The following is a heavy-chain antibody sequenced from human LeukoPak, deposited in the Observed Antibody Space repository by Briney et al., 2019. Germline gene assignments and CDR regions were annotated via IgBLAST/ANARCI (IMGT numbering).Heavy chain of an antibody. D-gene: IGHD3-16*02. Sequence: SETLSLTCDVSGGSIDSTNWWNWVRQPPGKGLEWIGEIHHDGRINYNPSLKSRVTLSVDKSKNQFSLRLDSVTAADTAMYYCARSHDHLWGNYPDYWGQGTLVTVSS. CDR1: GGSIDSTNW. CDR3: ARSHDHLWGNYPDY. J-gene: IGHJ4*02. CDR2: IHHDGRI. V-gene: IGHV4/OR15-8*01.